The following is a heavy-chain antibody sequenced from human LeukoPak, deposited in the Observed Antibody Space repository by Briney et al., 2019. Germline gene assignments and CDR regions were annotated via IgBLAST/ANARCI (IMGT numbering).Heavy chain of an antibody. D-gene: IGHD1-7*01. CDR1: AFTFSSHD. V-gene: IGHV3-33*08. CDR3: ASGDWNYE. J-gene: IGHJ4*02. CDR2: IWFGGSIQ. Sequence: PGGSLRLSCAASAFTFSSHDMLWVRQAPGKGLEWVAVIWFGGSIQFYVESVKGRFTISRDSSKSTLHLQRKSLRAEDTAVYYCASGDWNYEWGQGTLVTVSS.